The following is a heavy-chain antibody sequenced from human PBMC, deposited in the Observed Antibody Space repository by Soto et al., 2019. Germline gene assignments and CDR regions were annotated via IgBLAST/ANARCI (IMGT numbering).Heavy chain of an antibody. V-gene: IGHV4-31*03. D-gene: IGHD3-16*02. CDR3: ASSPGLRLGELSSEYYYYYGMDV. CDR2: IYYSGST. CDR1: GGSISSGGYY. J-gene: IGHJ6*02. Sequence: SETLSLTCTVSGGSISSGGYYWSWIRQHPGKGLEWIGYIYYSGSTYYNPSLKSRVTISVDTSKNQFSLKLSSVTAADTAVYYCASSPGLRLGELSSEYYYYYGMDVWGQGTTVTVSS.